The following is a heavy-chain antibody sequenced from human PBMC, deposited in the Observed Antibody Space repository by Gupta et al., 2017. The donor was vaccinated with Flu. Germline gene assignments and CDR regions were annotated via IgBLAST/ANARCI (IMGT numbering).Heavy chain of an antibody. D-gene: IGHD3-22*01. J-gene: IGHJ4*02. Sequence: QVQLQESGPGLVKLSETLSLTCGVSGYSISRGYYWGWVRQAPGMGPEWIGSIYQSGSGYYNPSLKTRVTISMDKSKNEISLTLKSVTAADTAVYYCARGGPPYSSLPQGLDYWGQGILVAVSS. CDR3: ARGGPPYSSLPQGLDY. CDR2: IYQSGSG. V-gene: IGHV4-38-2*01. CDR1: GYSISRGYY.